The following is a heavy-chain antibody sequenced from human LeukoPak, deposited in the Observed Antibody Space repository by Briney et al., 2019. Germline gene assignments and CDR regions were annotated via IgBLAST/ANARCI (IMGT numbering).Heavy chain of an antibody. D-gene: IGHD3-3*01. CDR3: ARDWSHRCFDY. V-gene: IGHV3-20*04. J-gene: IGHJ4*02. CDR2: ISWNGAGT. CDR1: GFTFDDYG. Sequence: GGSLRLSCAASGFTFDDYGMSWVRQAPGKGLEWVSGISWNGAGTDYADSVKGRFTISRDNSKNTLYLQMNSLRAEDTAVYYCARDWSHRCFDYWGQGTLVTVSS.